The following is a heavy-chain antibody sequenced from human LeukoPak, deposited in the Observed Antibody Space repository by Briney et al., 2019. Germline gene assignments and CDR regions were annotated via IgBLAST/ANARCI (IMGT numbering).Heavy chain of an antibody. CDR2: INPNSGGT. CDR3: ARDPPARSFDY. Sequence: ASVKVSCKASGGTFSSYAISWVRQAPGQGLEWMGWINPNSGGTNYAQKFQGRVTMTRDTSISTAYMELSRLRSDDTAVYYCARDPPARSFDYWGQGTLVTVSS. V-gene: IGHV1-2*02. J-gene: IGHJ4*02. CDR1: GGTFSSYA.